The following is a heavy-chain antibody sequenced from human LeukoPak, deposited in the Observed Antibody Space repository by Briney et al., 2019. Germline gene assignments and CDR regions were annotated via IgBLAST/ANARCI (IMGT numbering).Heavy chain of an antibody. D-gene: IGHD1-26*01. CDR1: GFTFSSYA. J-gene: IGHJ4*02. CDR3: ARSSGSYGYFDY. V-gene: IGHV3-23*01. Sequence: GGSLRLSCAASGFTFSSYAMSWVRQAPGKGLEWVSAISSSGGSTYYADSVKGRFTISRDNSKNTLYLQMNSLRAEDTAVYYCARSSGSYGYFDYWGQGTLVTVSS. CDR2: ISSSGGST.